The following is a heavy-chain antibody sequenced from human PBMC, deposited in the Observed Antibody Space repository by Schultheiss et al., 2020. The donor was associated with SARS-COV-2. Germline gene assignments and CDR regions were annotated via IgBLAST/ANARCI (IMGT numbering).Heavy chain of an antibody. CDR1: GYTFTSYG. Sequence: ASVKVSCKASGYTFTSYGISWVRQAPGQGLEWMGWISAYNGNTNYAQKLQGRVTITRDTSASTAYMELSSLRSEDTAVYYCASSPRTAELTFPGRDYYYGMDVWGQGTTVTVSS. V-gene: IGHV1-18*01. CDR3: ASSPRTAELTFPGRDYYYGMDV. CDR2: ISAYNGNT. D-gene: IGHD3-16*01. J-gene: IGHJ6*02.